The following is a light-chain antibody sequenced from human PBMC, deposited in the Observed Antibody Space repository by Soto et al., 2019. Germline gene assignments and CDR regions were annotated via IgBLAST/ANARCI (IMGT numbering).Light chain of an antibody. Sequence: DIQMTQSPSTLSGSVVDRVTITCRASQTISSWLAWYQQKPGKAPKLLISAATNLQGGVPRRFSGSGSGTEFTLTISSLQPDDFATYYCQQYNSTPLTFGGGTKVDIK. CDR1: QTISSW. CDR3: QQYNSTPLT. V-gene: IGKV1-5*01. CDR2: AAT. J-gene: IGKJ4*01.